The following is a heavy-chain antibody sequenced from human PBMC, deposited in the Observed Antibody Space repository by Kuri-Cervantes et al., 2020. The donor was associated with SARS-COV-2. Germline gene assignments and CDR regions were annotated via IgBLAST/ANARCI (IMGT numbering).Heavy chain of an antibody. CDR3: ARVDVVVPAAVPQFDY. CDR1: GFTFSNAW. CDR2: ISSSSTYV. J-gene: IGHJ4*02. D-gene: IGHD2-2*01. Sequence: GESLKISCAASGFTFSNAWMSWVRQAPGKGLEWVSSISSSSTYVYYADSVRGRFTISRDNAKNSVYLQMNSLRAEDTAVYYCARVDVVVPAAVPQFDYWGQGTLVTVSS. V-gene: IGHV3-21*01.